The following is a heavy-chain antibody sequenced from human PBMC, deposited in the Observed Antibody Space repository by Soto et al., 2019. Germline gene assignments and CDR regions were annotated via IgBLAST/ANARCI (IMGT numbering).Heavy chain of an antibody. D-gene: IGHD5-18*01. Sequence: QVQLVQSGAEVKKPGSSVKVSCKASGSTFSSYAISWVRQAPGQGLEWMGGIIPIFGTANYAQKFQGRVTITADESTSTAYMELSSLRSEDTAVYYCARDRKSGYSYGYWGYFDYWGQGTLVTVSS. CDR1: GSTFSSYA. V-gene: IGHV1-69*01. CDR2: IIPIFGTA. J-gene: IGHJ4*02. CDR3: ARDRKSGYSYGYWGYFDY.